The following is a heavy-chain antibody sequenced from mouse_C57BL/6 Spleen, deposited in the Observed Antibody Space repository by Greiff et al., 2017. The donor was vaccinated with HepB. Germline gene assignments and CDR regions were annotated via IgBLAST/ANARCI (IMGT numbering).Heavy chain of an antibody. V-gene: IGHV1-61*01. CDR3: ARGAIYYDYDDWFAY. D-gene: IGHD2-4*01. J-gene: IGHJ3*01. CDR2: IYPSDSET. CDR1: GYTFTSYW. Sequence: QVQLKQSGAELVRPGSSVKLSCKASGYTFTSYWMDWVKQRPGQGLEWIGNIYPSDSETHYNQKFKDKATLTVDKSSSTAYMQLSSLTSEDSAVYYCARGAIYYDYDDWFAYWGQGTLVTVSA.